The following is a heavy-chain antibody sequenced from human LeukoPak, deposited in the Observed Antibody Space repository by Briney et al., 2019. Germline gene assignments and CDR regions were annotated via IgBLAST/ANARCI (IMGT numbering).Heavy chain of an antibody. Sequence: SETLSLTCTVSGGSISSYYWSWIRQPPGKGLEWIGYIYYSGSTNYNPSLKSRVTISVDTSKNQFSLKLSSVTAADTAVYYCARGEPRAFYYYYYGMDVWGQGTTVTVSS. J-gene: IGHJ6*02. CDR1: GGSISSYY. CDR2: IYYSGST. D-gene: IGHD1-14*01. V-gene: IGHV4-59*12. CDR3: ARGEPRAFYYYYYGMDV.